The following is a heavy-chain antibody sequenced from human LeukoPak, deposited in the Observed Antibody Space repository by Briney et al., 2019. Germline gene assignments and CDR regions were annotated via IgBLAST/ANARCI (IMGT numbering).Heavy chain of an antibody. J-gene: IGHJ4*02. CDR2: ISANNGNT. CDR1: DYTFTTYG. D-gene: IGHD6-19*01. Sequence: ASVTVSCKPSDYTFTTYGINWVRQAPGQGLEWMGCISANNGNTNYAQKFQGRVTMTTDTSTSTAYMELRSLRSDDTAVYYCARDRGIAVAGAPLNYWGQGTLVTVSS. V-gene: IGHV1-18*01. CDR3: ARDRGIAVAGAPLNY.